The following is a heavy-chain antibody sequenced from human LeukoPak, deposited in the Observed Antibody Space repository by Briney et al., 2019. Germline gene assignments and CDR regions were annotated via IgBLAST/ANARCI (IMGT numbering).Heavy chain of an antibody. CDR1: GGSISSSTYY. J-gene: IGHJ4*02. Sequence: TXSLTCTVSGGSISSSTYYWAWIRXPPGKGLEWIVTVYYSGSTYYSPSLKSRVTISVDTSNNQFSLKLSSVTATDTAVYYCARLGHSVTYYVDHYYFEYWGQGTLVTVSS. CDR3: ARLGHSVTYYVDHYYFEY. D-gene: IGHD1-26*01. V-gene: IGHV4-39*01. CDR2: VYYSGST.